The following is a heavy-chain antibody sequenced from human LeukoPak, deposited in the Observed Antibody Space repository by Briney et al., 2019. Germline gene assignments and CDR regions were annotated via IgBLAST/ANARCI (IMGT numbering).Heavy chain of an antibody. CDR1: GFTFSSHE. V-gene: IGHV3-15*01. Sequence: GGSLRLSCAASGFTFSSHEMNWVRQAPGKGLEWVARIKTKSDGGTTDYAAPVKGRFTISRDDSKNTVYLQMNGLKTEDTAVYYCVSQYFDFWGQGTLVTVSS. J-gene: IGHJ4*02. CDR3: VSQYFDF. CDR2: IKTKSDGGTT.